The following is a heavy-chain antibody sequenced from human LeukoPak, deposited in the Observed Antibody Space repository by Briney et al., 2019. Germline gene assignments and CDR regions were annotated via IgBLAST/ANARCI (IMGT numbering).Heavy chain of an antibody. V-gene: IGHV1-8*01. CDR1: GYTFTSYD. CDR2: MNPNSGNT. J-gene: IGHJ4*02. CDR3: ARGSVIIRRVPATGRGIGY. D-gene: IGHD2-2*01. Sequence: ASVKVSCKASGYTFTSYDINWVRQATGQGLEWMGWMNPNSGNTGYAQKFQGRVTMTRNTSISTAYMELSSLRSEDTAVYYCARGSVIIRRVPATGRGIGYWGQGTLVTVSS.